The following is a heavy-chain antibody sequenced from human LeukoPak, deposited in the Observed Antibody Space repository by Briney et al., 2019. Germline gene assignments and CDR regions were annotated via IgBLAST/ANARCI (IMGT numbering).Heavy chain of an antibody. CDR1: GGSISSYY. D-gene: IGHD6-13*01. J-gene: IGHJ4*02. CDR3: AREESYSSTYFDY. CDR2: IYYSGST. V-gene: IGHV4-30-4*08. Sequence: KASETLSLTCTVSGGSISSYYWSWIRQPPGKGLEWIGYIYYSGSTYYNPSLKSRVTISVDTSKNQFSLKLSSVTAADTAVYYCAREESYSSTYFDYWGQGTLVTVSS.